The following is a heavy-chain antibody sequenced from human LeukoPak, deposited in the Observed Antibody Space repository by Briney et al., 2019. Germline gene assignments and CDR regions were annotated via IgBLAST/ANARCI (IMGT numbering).Heavy chain of an antibody. V-gene: IGHV1-2*04. CDR1: GYTFTGYY. J-gene: IGHJ4*02. Sequence: ASVKVSCKASGYTFTGYYMHWVRQAPGQGLEWMGRINPNSGGTNYAQKFQGWVTMTRDTSISTAYMELSRLRSDDTAVYYCARSPLYSSGWYNYWGQGTLVTVSS. CDR3: ARSPLYSSGWYNY. D-gene: IGHD6-19*01. CDR2: INPNSGGT.